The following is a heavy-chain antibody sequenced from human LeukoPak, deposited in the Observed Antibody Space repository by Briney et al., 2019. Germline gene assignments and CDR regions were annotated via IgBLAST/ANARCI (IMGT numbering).Heavy chain of an antibody. J-gene: IGHJ4*02. Sequence: ASVKVSCKASGFTFTSSAMQWVRQARGQRLEWIGWIVVGSGNTNYAQKFQERVTITRDMSTSTAYMELSSLRSDDTAVYYCARGSVVVPAATFGYWGQGTLVTVSS. CDR2: IVVGSGNT. D-gene: IGHD2-2*01. CDR1: GFTFTSSA. CDR3: ARGSVVVPAATFGY. V-gene: IGHV1-58*02.